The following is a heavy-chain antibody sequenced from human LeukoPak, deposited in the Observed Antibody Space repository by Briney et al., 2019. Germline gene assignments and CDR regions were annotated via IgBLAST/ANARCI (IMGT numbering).Heavy chain of an antibody. CDR2: IYHSGST. V-gene: IGHV4-4*02. D-gene: IGHD5-24*01. CDR1: GGSISSSNW. J-gene: IGHJ3*02. CDR3: ARRRWHDAFDI. Sequence: SGTLSLTCAVSGGSISSSNWWSWVRQPPGKGLEWIGEIYHSGSTNYNPSLKSRVTISVDTSKNQFSLKLSSVTAADTAVYYCARRRWHDAFDIWGQGTMVTVSS.